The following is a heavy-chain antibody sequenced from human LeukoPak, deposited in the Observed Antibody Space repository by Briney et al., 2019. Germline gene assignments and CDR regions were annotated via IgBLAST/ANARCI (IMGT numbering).Heavy chain of an antibody. CDR2: IRSKANSYAT. Sequence: GGSLRLSCAASGFTFSGSAMHWVRQASGKGLEWVGRIRSKANSYATAYAASVKGRFTISRDDSKNTAYLQMNSLKTEDTAVYYCTRPGYDILTGYYYMDVWGKGTTVTISS. CDR1: GFTFSGSA. CDR3: TRPGYDILTGYYYMDV. V-gene: IGHV3-73*01. J-gene: IGHJ6*03. D-gene: IGHD3-9*01.